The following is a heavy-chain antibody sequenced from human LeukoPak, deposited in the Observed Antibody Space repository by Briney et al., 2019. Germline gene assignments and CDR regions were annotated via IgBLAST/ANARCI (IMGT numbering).Heavy chain of an antibody. CDR1: GGSFSGYY. V-gene: IGHV4-34*01. CDR2: INHSGST. J-gene: IGHJ4*02. Sequence: SETLSLTCAVYGGSFSGYYWSWIRQPPGKRLEWIGEINHSGSTNYNPSLKSRVTISVATSKNQFSLKLSSVTAADTAVYYCARGVWSGWRGGFDYWGQGTLVTVSS. CDR3: ARGVWSGWRGGFDY. D-gene: IGHD3-3*01.